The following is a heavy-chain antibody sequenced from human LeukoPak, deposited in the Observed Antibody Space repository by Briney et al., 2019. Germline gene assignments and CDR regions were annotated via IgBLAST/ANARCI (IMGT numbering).Heavy chain of an antibody. CDR1: GFTFSSYA. J-gene: IGHJ4*02. V-gene: IGHV3-23*01. CDR3: AKSGDGCSGGSCYTPYD. Sequence: PGGSLRLSCAASGFTFSSYAMSWVRQAPGKGLEWVSAISGSGGSTYYAASVKGRSTISRDNSKNTPYLQMNSLRAEDTAVYYCAKSGDGCSGGSCYTPYDWGQGTLVTVSS. CDR2: ISGSGGST. D-gene: IGHD2-15*01.